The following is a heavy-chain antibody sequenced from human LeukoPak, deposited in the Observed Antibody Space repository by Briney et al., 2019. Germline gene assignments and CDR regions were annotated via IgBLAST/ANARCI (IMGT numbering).Heavy chain of an antibody. CDR1: GGSISNYY. V-gene: IGHV4-59*08. Sequence: SETLSLTCTVSGGSISNYYWSWIRQPPGKGLEWIGYIYYSGSTNYNPSLKSRLTISVDTPKNHFSLRLTSVTAADTAVYYCARHSETCSGGSCFLDYFDYWGQGTLVIVSS. CDR2: IYYSGST. CDR3: ARHSETCSGGSCFLDYFDY. D-gene: IGHD2-15*01. J-gene: IGHJ4*02.